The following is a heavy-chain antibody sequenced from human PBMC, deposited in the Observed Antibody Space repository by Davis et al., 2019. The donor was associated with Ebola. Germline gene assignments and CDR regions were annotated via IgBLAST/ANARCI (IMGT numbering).Heavy chain of an antibody. Sequence: GESLKISCKGSGFSVTNYWIAWVRQMPGEGLEWMGIIYPPDSDTRYSPSFQGQVTISADKSITTAYLQWSSLKVSDTAIYYCVRTPLDFSDLSPKWHFDLWGRGTLVTVSS. CDR1: GFSVTNYW. J-gene: IGHJ2*01. CDR2: IYPPDSDT. D-gene: IGHD4-17*01. CDR3: VRTPLDFSDLSPKWHFDL. V-gene: IGHV5-51*01.